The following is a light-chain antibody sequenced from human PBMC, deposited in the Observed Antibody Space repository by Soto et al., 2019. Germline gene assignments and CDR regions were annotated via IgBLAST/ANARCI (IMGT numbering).Light chain of an antibody. J-gene: IGKJ4*01. CDR2: DAS. Sequence: EIVLTLSPATLSLSPGERATLSCRASQGVSSYLAWYQQKPGQAPRLLIYDASNRATGIPARFSGSGPGTDFTLTISSLEPEDFAVYYCQQRSNWPFTFGGGTKVEIK. CDR1: QGVSSY. V-gene: IGKV3D-11*01. CDR3: QQRSNWPFT.